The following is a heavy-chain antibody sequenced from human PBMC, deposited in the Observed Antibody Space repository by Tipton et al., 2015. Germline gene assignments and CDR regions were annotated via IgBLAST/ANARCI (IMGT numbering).Heavy chain of an antibody. V-gene: IGHV4-39*01. CDR2: IYYSGST. J-gene: IGHJ3*01. CDR3: ARPQNTYHSFHF. CDR1: GGSISSSSYY. Sequence: TLSLTCSVSGGSISSSSYYWGWIRQPPGKGLEWIGSIYYSGSTYYNPSLKSRVTISVDTSKNQFSLKLSSVTAADTAVYYCARPQNTYHSFHFWGQGTMVTVSS. D-gene: IGHD1/OR15-1a*01.